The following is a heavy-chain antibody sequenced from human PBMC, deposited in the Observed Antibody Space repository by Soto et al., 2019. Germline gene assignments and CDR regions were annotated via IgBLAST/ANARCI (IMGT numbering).Heavy chain of an antibody. CDR3: ARLNSPYEYYYYGMDV. CDR2: IYYSGST. J-gene: IGHJ6*02. CDR1: GGSISSSSYY. V-gene: IGHV4-39*01. D-gene: IGHD3-22*01. Sequence: PSETLSLTCTVSGGSISSSSYYWGWIRQPPGKGLEWIGSIYYSGSTYYNPSLKSRVTISVDTSKNQFSLKLSSVTAADTAVYYCARLNSPYEYYYYGMDVWGQGTTVTVSS.